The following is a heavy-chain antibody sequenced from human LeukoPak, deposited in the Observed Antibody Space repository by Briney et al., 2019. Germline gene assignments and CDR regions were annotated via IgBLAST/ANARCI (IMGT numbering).Heavy chain of an antibody. Sequence: ASVKVSCKASGYTFTSYAIQWVRQAPGQRPEWMGWINAGHGNTKYSQKFQGRVTITRDTSASTAYMELSSLRSEDTAVYYCARGAGFAEPLPEYWGQGTLLTVSS. CDR2: INAGHGNT. V-gene: IGHV1-3*01. D-gene: IGHD1-14*01. CDR3: ARGAGFAEPLPEY. CDR1: GYTFTSYA. J-gene: IGHJ4*02.